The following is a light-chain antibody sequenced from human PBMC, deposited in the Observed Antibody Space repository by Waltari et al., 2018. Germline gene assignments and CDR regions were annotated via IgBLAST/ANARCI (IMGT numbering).Light chain of an antibody. CDR3: QQYEAFPVT. Sequence: DIQMTQSHSTLSASVGDRVTITCRASPSVNRLLAWYQQKPGKAPKILISKASALQNGVAPRFSGGGSGTEFTLTISNLQPDDSSTYYCQQYEAFPVTFGQGTKVEIK. J-gene: IGKJ1*01. V-gene: IGKV1-5*03. CDR2: KAS. CDR1: PSVNRL.